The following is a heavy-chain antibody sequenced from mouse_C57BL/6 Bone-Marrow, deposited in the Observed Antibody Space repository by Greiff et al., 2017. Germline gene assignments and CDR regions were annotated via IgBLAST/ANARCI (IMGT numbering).Heavy chain of an antibody. CDR3: VRPPYYYGSEGYAMDY. D-gene: IGHD1-2*01. V-gene: IGHV10-3*01. Sequence: DVMLVESGGGLVQPKGSLKLSCAASGFTFNTYAMHWVRQAPGKGLEWVARIRSKSSNYATYYADSVKDRFTISRDDSQSMLYLQMNNLKTEDTAMYYCVRPPYYYGSEGYAMDYWGQGTSVTVSS. CDR1: GFTFNTYA. CDR2: IRSKSSNYAT. J-gene: IGHJ4*01.